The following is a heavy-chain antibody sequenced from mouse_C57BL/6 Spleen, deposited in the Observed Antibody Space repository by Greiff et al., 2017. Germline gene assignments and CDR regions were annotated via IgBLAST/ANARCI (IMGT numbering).Heavy chain of an antibody. D-gene: IGHD2-3*01. CDR1: GYTFTSYW. CDR3: ARYDGYWGDAMDY. Sequence: VQLQQPGTELVKPGASVKLSCKASGYTFTSYWMHWVKQRPGQGLEWIGNINPSNGGTNYNEKFKSKATLTVDKSSSTAYMQLSSLTSEDSAVYYCARYDGYWGDAMDYWGQGTSVTVSS. CDR2: INPSNGGT. V-gene: IGHV1-53*01. J-gene: IGHJ4*01.